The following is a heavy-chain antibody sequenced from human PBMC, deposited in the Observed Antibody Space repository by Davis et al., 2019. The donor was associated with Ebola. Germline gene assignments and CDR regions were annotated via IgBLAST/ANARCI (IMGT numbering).Heavy chain of an antibody. Sequence: SLKISCAASGFTFSSYDMHWVRQPPGKGLEWVSGISWNSGSIGYADSVKGRFTISRDNAKNSLYLQMNSLRAEDTAVYYCARDAVVPAAQFYYYYYGMDVWGQGTTVTVSS. CDR3: ARDAVVPAAQFYYYYYGMDV. D-gene: IGHD2-2*01. CDR2: ISWNSGSI. CDR1: GFTFSSYD. V-gene: IGHV3-9*01. J-gene: IGHJ6*02.